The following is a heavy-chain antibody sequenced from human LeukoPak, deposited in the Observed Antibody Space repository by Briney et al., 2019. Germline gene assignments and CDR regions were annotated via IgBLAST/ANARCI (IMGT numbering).Heavy chain of an antibody. CDR1: GFSLSTSGVG. V-gene: IGHV2-5*02. CDR2: IYLDDDK. D-gene: IGHD3-16*01. CDR3: AHILGFVQLSYPRHDAFDI. Sequence: SGPTLVNPTQTLTLTCTFSGFSLSTSGVGVGWIRQPPGKALEWLALIYLDDDKRYSPSLKGRLTITKDTSKNQVVLAMTNLDPVDTATYYCAHILGFVQLSYPRHDAFDIWGQGTLVTVSS. J-gene: IGHJ3*02.